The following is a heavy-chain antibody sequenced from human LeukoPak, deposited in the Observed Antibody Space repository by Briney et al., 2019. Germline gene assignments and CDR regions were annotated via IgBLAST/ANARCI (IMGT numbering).Heavy chain of an antibody. D-gene: IGHD2-2*01. CDR1: GFTFSSYG. CDR2: ISYDGSNK. J-gene: IGHJ3*02. CDR3: ARPSTQGAFDI. Sequence: GRSLRLSCAASGFTFSSYGMHWVRQAPGKGLEWVAVISYDGSNKYYADSVKGRFTISRDNSKNTLYLQMNSLRAEDTAVYYCARPSTQGAFDIWGQGTMVTVSS. V-gene: IGHV3-30*03.